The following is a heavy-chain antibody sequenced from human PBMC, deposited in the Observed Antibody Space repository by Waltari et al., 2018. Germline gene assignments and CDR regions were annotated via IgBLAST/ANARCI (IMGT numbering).Heavy chain of an antibody. CDR1: GFSRYW. J-gene: IGHJ3*02. CDR2: INEDGGEK. V-gene: IGHV3-7*01. CDR3: SKRLEI. Sequence: EVQLVESGGGLVQPGGSLRLSCEAFGFSRYWMDWVRQAPGTGLQWVANINEDGGEKYYLGSVKGRFTISRDNAKKLVYLEMNSLRAEDTAIYYCSKRLEIWGRGTMVAVSS.